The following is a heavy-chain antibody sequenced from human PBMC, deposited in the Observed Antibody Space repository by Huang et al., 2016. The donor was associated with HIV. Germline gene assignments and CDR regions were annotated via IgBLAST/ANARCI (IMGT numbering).Heavy chain of an antibody. D-gene: IGHD3-10*01. J-gene: IGHJ6*02. CDR1: GFTVSTNY. Sequence: EVQLVESGGGLIQPGGSLRLSCAASGFTVSTNYITWVRQAPGKGLEWVSAGYSGGSMHYADSVKGRFTMSRDNSKNTLYLQMNSLRAEDTAVYYCARGVAGLDVWGQGTTVTVSS. V-gene: IGHV3-53*01. CDR2: GYSGGSM. CDR3: ARGVAGLDV.